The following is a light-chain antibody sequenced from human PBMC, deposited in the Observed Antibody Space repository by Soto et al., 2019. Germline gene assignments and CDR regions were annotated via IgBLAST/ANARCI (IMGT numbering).Light chain of an antibody. V-gene: IGLV1-44*01. CDR2: ANH. J-gene: IGLJ3*02. CDR1: TSNIGSNA. Sequence: QSVLTQPLSASGTPGQRVTISCSGSTSNIGSNAVTWYQQFPGPAPKLLIYANHQRPSGVPDRFSGSKSGTSASLAISGLQSEDEAHYYCAVWDDTLSGLVFGGGTKLTVL. CDR3: AVWDDTLSGLV.